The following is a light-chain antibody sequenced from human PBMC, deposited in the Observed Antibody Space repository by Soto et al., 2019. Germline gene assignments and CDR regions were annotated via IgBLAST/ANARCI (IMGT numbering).Light chain of an antibody. J-gene: IGKJ4*01. CDR2: AAS. Sequence: DIQLTQSPSFLSASVGDRVTITCRASQGISSYLAWYQQKPGKAPKLLIYAASTLQSGVPSRFSGSGSGTEFTLTISSLQPDDFATYYCQQYNSDPFTFGGGTKVDIK. CDR3: QQYNSDPFT. V-gene: IGKV1-9*01. CDR1: QGISSY.